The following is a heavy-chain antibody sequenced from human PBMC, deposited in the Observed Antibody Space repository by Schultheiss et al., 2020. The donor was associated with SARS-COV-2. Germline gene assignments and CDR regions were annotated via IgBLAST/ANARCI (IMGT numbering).Heavy chain of an antibody. D-gene: IGHD2-21*01. CDR1: GGSFSGYY. V-gene: IGHV4-59*06. J-gene: IGHJ6*02. CDR2: IYYSGST. CDR3: ARVMDYGMDV. Sequence: SETLSLTCAVYGGSFSGYYWGYIRQSPGKGLEWIGYIYYSGSTYYNPSLKSRVTISVDTSKNQFSLKLSSVTAADTAVYYCARVMDYGMDVWGQGTTVTVSS.